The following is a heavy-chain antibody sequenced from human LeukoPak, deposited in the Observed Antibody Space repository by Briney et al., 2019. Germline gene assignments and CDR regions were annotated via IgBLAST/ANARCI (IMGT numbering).Heavy chain of an antibody. V-gene: IGHV4-34*01. CDR2: INHSGST. D-gene: IGHD6-19*01. CDR1: GGSFSGYY. J-gene: IGHJ4*02. Sequence: SETLSLTCAVYGGSFSGYYWSWLRQPPGKGLEWIGEINHSGSTNYNPSHKSRVTISVDTSKNQFSLKLNSVTAADTAMYSCARVAVAGTKDFDYWGQGTLVTVSS. CDR3: ARVAVAGTKDFDY.